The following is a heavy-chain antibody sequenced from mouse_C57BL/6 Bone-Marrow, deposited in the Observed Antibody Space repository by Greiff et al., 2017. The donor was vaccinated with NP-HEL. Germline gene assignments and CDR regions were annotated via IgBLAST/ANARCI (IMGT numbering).Heavy chain of an antibody. J-gene: IGHJ3*01. CDR3: ARAPFTTVVAPFAY. V-gene: IGHV5-4*03. CDR2: ISDGGSYT. Sequence: EVMLVESGGGLVKPGGSLKLSCAASGFTFSSYAMSWVRQTPEKRLEWVATISDGGSYTYYPDNVKGRFPISRDNAKNNLYLQMSHLKSEDTAMYYCARAPFTTVVAPFAYWGQGTLVTVSA. D-gene: IGHD1-1*01. CDR1: GFTFSSYA.